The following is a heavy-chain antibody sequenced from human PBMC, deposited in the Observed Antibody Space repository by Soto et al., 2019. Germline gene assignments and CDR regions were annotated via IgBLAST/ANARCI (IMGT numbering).Heavy chain of an antibody. CDR2: TFHSGNT. CDR3: AGDTRVLMARSVAVRTEHPGGGCTF. Sequence: PSETLSLTCAVSGDSISTGYYWGWIRQSPGKGLEWIGTTFHSGNTFYNPSLKSRVAISVDTSKNQVSLKLTSVTAADTAVYYCAGDTRVLMARSVAVRTEHPGGGCTFWGQGTLVTVSS. CDR1: GDSISTGYY. J-gene: IGHJ1*01. D-gene: IGHD6-19*01. V-gene: IGHV4-38-2*02.